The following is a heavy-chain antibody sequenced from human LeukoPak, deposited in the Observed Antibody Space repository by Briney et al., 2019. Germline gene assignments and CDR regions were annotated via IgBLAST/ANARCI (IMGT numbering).Heavy chain of an antibody. J-gene: IGHJ6*04. D-gene: IGHD2-2*01. CDR3: VLSWSSTSPDSDHYYGMDV. V-gene: IGHV3-64D*06. CDR2: ISSNGGST. CDR1: GFTFSSYA. Sequence: GGSLRLSCSASGFTFSSYAMHWVRQPPGKGLEYVSAISSNGGSTYYADSVKGRFTISRDNSKNTLYLQMSSLRAEDTAVYYCVLSWSSTSPDSDHYYGMDVWGKGTTVTVSS.